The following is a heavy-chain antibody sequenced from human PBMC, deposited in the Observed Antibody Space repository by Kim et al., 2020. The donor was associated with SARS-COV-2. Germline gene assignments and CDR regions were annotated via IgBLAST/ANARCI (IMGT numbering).Heavy chain of an antibody. CDR1: GFTFSSYA. CDR3: ASAGVDSSSWYRGDY. D-gene: IGHD6-13*01. Sequence: GGSLRLSCAASGFTFSSYAMHWVRQAPGKGLEWVAVISYDGSNKYYADSVKGRFTISRDNSKNTLYLQMNSLRAEDTAVYYCASAGVDSSSWYRGDYWG. CDR2: ISYDGSNK. V-gene: IGHV3-30-3*01. J-gene: IGHJ4*01.